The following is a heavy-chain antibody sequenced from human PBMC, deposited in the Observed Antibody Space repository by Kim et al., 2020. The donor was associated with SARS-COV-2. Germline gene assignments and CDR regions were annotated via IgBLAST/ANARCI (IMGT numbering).Heavy chain of an antibody. V-gene: IGHV4-61*02. D-gene: IGHD3-10*01. CDR2: IYTSGST. CDR1: GGSISSGSYY. Sequence: SETLSLTCTVSGGSISSGSYYWSWIRQPAGKGLEWIGRIYTSGSTNYNPSLKSRVTISVDTSKNQFSLKLSSVTAADTAVYYCARDMGSGSEWTTPYWFDPWGQGTLVTVSS. J-gene: IGHJ5*02. CDR3: ARDMGSGSEWTTPYWFDP.